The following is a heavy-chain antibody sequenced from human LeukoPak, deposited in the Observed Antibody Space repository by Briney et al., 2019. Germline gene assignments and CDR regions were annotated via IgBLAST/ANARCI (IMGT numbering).Heavy chain of an antibody. Sequence: MPSETLSLTCTVSGDSISSYYWSWIRQPPGKGLEWIGYIYYSGFNNYNPSLKSRVTISLDTSKNQFSLKLTSVTAADTALYYCARVGSGCFDHWGQGTLVTVSS. CDR2: IYYSGFN. D-gene: IGHD6-19*01. V-gene: IGHV4-59*01. J-gene: IGHJ4*02. CDR1: GDSISSYY. CDR3: ARVGSGCFDH.